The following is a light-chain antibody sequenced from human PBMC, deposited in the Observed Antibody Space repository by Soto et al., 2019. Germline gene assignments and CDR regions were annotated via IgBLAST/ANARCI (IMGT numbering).Light chain of an antibody. Sequence: QSALTQPASVSGSPGQSVTISCTGTSSDVGGYDYVSWYQQHPGTAPKLILYEVNHRHSGVSNRFSGSKSGNTASLIISGLQTEDEADYYCSAYTTTSTLIFGTGTKVTVL. CDR2: EVN. CDR1: SSDVGGYDY. V-gene: IGLV2-14*01. J-gene: IGLJ1*01. CDR3: SAYTTTSTLI.